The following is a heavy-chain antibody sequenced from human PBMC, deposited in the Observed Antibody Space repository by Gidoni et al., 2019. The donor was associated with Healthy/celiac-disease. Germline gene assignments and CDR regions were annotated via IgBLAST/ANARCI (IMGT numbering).Heavy chain of an antibody. CDR1: GGSFSGYY. CDR2: INHSGST. V-gene: IGHV4-34*01. Sequence: QVQLQQWGAGLLKPSETLSLTCAVYGGSFSGYYWSWIRQPPGKGLEWIGEINHSGSTNYNPSLKSRVTISVDTSKNQFSLKLSSVTAADTAVYYCASNRLSYTKGSDYWGQGTLVTVSS. D-gene: IGHD5-12*01. CDR3: ASNRLSYTKGSDY. J-gene: IGHJ4*02.